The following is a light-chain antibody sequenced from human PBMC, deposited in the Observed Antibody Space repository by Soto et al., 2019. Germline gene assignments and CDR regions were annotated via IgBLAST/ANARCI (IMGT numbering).Light chain of an antibody. Sequence: EIVLTQSPGTLSLSRGERAALSCRASQTVSSRFLAWYQQKPGQAPRLLIYGALSRATGIPDRFSGSGSGTDFTLTISRLEPEDFATYYCQQYSNLITFGQGTRLEI. CDR3: QQYSNLIT. CDR1: QTVSSRF. J-gene: IGKJ5*01. CDR2: GAL. V-gene: IGKV3-20*01.